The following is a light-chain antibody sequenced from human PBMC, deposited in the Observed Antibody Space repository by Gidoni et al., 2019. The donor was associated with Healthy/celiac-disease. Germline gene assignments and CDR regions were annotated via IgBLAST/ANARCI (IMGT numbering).Light chain of an antibody. J-gene: IGKJ1*01. CDR2: GAS. V-gene: IGKV3-20*01. CDR1: QSVSSSY. Sequence: EIVLTQSPGTLSLSPGERATLSCRASQSVSSSYLAWYQQKPGQAPRLLIYGASSRATGIPDRFSGSGSGKDFTLTISRLEAEDVAVYYCQQYGSSPRTFGQGTKVEIK. CDR3: QQYGSSPRT.